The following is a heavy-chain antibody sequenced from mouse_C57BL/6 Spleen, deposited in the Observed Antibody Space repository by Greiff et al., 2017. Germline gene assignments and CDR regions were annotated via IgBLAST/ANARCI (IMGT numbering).Heavy chain of an antibody. CDR1: GYTFTSYW. J-gene: IGHJ3*01. CDR2: LNPRNGGT. V-gene: IGHV1-53*01. CDR3: ARSIYGGFAY. D-gene: IGHD1-1*01. Sequence: QVQLPPPGTELVKPGASVKLSCKSSGYTFTSYWLHWVKPRPGQGLAWIGKLNPRNGGTNYNEKFKTKATLTVDKYSSTAYIQLSSLTSEYSAVYYCARSIYGGFAYWGQGTLVTVSA.